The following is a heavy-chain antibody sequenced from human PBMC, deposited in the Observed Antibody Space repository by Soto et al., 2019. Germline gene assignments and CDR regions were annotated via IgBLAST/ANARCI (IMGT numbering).Heavy chain of an antibody. V-gene: IGHV1-69*06. CDR3: ARDRPLKRGVIVARPGGGMDV. CDR1: GGTFSSYA. J-gene: IGHJ6*02. CDR2: IIPVFGTA. D-gene: IGHD5-12*01. Sequence: QVQLVQSGAEVKKPGSSVKVSCKASGGTFSSYAISWVRQAPGQGLEWLGGIIPVFGTANYAQKFQGRVTISADKSGSTAYMELSSLRSEDTAVYYCARDRPLKRGVIVARPGGGMDVWGQGTTATVSS.